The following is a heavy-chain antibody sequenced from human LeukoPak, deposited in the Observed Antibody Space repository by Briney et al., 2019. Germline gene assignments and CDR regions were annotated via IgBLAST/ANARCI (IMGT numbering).Heavy chain of an antibody. CDR3: ARQDVGATGY. Sequence: SETLSLTCTVSGGSISRSSYYWDWIRQPPGKGLGWIGSIYYGGSTYYNPSLKSRVTISIDTSKNQFSLKLSSVTAADTAVYYCARQDVGATGYWGQGTLVTVSS. CDR2: IYYGGST. CDR1: GGSISRSSYY. V-gene: IGHV4-39*01. D-gene: IGHD1-26*01. J-gene: IGHJ4*02.